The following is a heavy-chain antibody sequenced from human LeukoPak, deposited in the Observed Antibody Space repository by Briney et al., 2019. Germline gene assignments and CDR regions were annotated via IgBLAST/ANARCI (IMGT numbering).Heavy chain of an antibody. Sequence: PGGSLRLSCAASGFTFSSYSMNWVRQAPGKGLEWVANIKHDGSDKYYLDSVKGRFTLSRDNAKNSLYLQMNSLRAEDTAVYYCARGGVRGVLLPVDYWGQGTLVTVSS. D-gene: IGHD3-10*01. V-gene: IGHV3-7*01. CDR1: GFTFSSYS. CDR3: ARGGVRGVLLPVDY. J-gene: IGHJ4*02. CDR2: IKHDGSDK.